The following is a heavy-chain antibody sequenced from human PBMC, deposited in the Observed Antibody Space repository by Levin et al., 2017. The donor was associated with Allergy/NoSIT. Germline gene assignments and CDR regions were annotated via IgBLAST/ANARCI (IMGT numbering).Heavy chain of an antibody. V-gene: IGHV3-23*01. CDR3: AKDGYDSSGYGMAY. CDR2: ISGSGGST. CDR1: GFTFSSYA. D-gene: IGHD3-22*01. Sequence: GGSLRLSCAASGFTFSSYAMSWVRQAPGKGLEWVSAISGSGGSTYYADSVKGRFTISRDNSKNTLYLQMNSLRAEDTAVYYCAKDGYDSSGYGMAYWGQGTLVTVSS. J-gene: IGHJ4*02.